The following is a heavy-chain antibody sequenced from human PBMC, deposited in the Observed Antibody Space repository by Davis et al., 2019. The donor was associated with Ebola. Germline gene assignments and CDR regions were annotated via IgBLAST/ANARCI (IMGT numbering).Heavy chain of an antibody. V-gene: IGHV1-2*06. Sequence: ASVKVSCKASGYSFTGYYIHWVRQAPGQGLEWMGRIDPHRGGTNFAQKFQGRVTMTRDTSISTVYMELSSLRSYDTAIYYCATLHLDTLMAKYWDQGTLVTVSS. CDR3: ATLHLDTLMAKY. J-gene: IGHJ4*02. CDR1: GYSFTGYY. CDR2: IDPHRGGT. D-gene: IGHD3-9*01.